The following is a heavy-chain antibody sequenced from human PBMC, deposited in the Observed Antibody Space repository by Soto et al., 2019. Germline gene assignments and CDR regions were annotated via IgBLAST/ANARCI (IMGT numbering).Heavy chain of an antibody. Sequence: ASVKVSCKVSGYTLTELSMHWVRQAPGKGLERMGGFDPEDGETIYAQKFQGRVTMTEDTSTDTAYMELSSLRSEDTAVYYCATRRGDCTNGVCYTPLPLHYWGQGTLVTVSS. CDR3: ATRRGDCTNGVCYTPLPLHY. V-gene: IGHV1-24*01. CDR1: GYTLTELS. J-gene: IGHJ4*02. CDR2: FDPEDGET. D-gene: IGHD2-8*01.